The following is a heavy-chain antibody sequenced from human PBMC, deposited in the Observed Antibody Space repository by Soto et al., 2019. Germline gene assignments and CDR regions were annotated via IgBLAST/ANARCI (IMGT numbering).Heavy chain of an antibody. V-gene: IGHV3-23*01. CDR2: ISGSGGST. D-gene: IGHD6-19*01. CDR1: GFTFSSYA. CDR3: AKGSKYSSGWYPYFDY. Sequence: SLRLSCAASGFTFSSYAMSWVRQAPGKGLEWVSAISGSGGSTYYADSVKGRFTISRDNSKNTLYLQMNSLRAEDTAVYYCAKGSKYSSGWYPYFDYWGQGTLVTVSS. J-gene: IGHJ4*02.